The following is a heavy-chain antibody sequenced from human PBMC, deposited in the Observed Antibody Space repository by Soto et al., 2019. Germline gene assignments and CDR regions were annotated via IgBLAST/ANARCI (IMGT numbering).Heavy chain of an antibody. J-gene: IGHJ4*02. CDR1: GFTFGSYA. CDR2: ISYDGSNK. D-gene: IGHD3-22*01. CDR3: AKDPEYYYDSSGYYATLYY. V-gene: IGHV3-30-3*01. Sequence: GGSLRLSSADSGFTFGSYAMHWVRQAPGKWLDWVAVISYDGSNKYYADSVKGRFTISRDNSKNTLYLQMISLRAEDTAVYYCAKDPEYYYDSSGYYATLYYWGQGTLVTVCS.